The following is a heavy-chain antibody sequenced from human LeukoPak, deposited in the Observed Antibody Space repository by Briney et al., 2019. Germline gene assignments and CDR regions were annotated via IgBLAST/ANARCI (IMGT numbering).Heavy chain of an antibody. CDR2: IYYSAST. CDR3: ARTDLGIAVYFDY. CDR1: GGSISSYY. Sequence: KPSETLSLTCTVSGGSISSYYWSWLREPPAKGLEWMGYIYYSASTNYNPSLKSRVTISVDTSKNQFSLKLSSVTAADTAVYYCARTDLGIAVYFDYWGQGTLVTVSS. D-gene: IGHD6-19*01. V-gene: IGHV4-59*01. J-gene: IGHJ4*02.